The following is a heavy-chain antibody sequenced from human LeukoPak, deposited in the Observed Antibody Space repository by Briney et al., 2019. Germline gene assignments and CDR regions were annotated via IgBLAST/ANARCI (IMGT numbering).Heavy chain of an antibody. D-gene: IGHD6-19*01. J-gene: IGHJ5*02. CDR2: INPSGGST. V-gene: IGHV1-46*01. Sequence: GASVKVSCKASGYTFTGYYMHWVRQAPGQGLEWMGIINPSGGSTSYAQKFQGRVTMTRDTSISTAYMELSRLRSDDTAVYYCARDTPYSSGWYRWGQGTLVTVSS. CDR1: GYTFTGYY. CDR3: ARDTPYSSGWYR.